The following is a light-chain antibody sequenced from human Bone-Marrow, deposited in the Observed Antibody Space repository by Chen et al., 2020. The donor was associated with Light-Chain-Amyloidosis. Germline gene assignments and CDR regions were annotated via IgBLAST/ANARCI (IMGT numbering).Light chain of an antibody. CDR1: DLPTKY. CDR3: QSADSSGTYEVI. Sequence: SYELTQPPSVSVSPGQTARITCSGDDLPTKYAYWYQQKPGQAPVLVIHRDTERPSGISERFSGSSSGTTATLPISGVQAADEADYHCQSADSSGTYEVIFGGGTKLTVL. CDR2: RDT. V-gene: IGLV3-25*03. J-gene: IGLJ2*01.